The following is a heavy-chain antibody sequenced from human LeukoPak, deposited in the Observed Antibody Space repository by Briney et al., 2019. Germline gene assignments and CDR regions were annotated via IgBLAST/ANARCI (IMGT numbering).Heavy chain of an antibody. Sequence: GGSLRLSCAASGFTLSSYAMSWVRQAPGKGLEWVSSISSSSSYIYYADSVKGRFTISRDNAKNSLYLQMNSLRTEDTAVYYCARDFYYDSSGYYYSGAFDVWGQGTMVTVSS. V-gene: IGHV3-21*01. CDR1: GFTLSSYA. CDR2: ISSSSSYI. D-gene: IGHD3-22*01. J-gene: IGHJ3*01. CDR3: ARDFYYDSSGYYYSGAFDV.